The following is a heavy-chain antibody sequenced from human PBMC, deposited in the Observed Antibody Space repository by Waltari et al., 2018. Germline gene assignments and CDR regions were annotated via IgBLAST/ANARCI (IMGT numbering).Heavy chain of an antibody. Sequence: QVQLVQSGAEVKKPGASVKVSCKASGYTFTGYYMHWVRQAPGQGLEWMGRINPNRGGPNYSQNFQGRVTMTRATSISTAYLELSRLRSDDTAVYFCARDKTADGAFDIWGQGTMVTVSS. CDR1: GYTFTGYY. CDR3: ARDKTADGAFDI. J-gene: IGHJ3*02. V-gene: IGHV1-2*06. CDR2: INPNRGGP.